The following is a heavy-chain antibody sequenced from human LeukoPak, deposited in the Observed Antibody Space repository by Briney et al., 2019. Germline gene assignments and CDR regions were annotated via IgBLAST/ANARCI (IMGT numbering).Heavy chain of an antibody. J-gene: IGHJ4*02. Sequence: ASVKVSCKASGYTFTGYYMHWVRQAPGQGLEWMGRINPNSGGTNYAQKFQGRVTMTRDTSITTAYMELSRLRSDDTAVYHCATSRRNYYDGSGYYELFDYWGQGSLVTVSS. CDR3: ATSRRNYYDGSGYYELFDY. D-gene: IGHD3-22*01. CDR2: INPNSGGT. CDR1: GYTFTGYY. V-gene: IGHV1-2*06.